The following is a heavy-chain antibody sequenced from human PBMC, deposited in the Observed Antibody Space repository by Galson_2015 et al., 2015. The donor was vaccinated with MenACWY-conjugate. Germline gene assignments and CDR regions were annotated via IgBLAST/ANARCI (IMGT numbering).Heavy chain of an antibody. CDR2: IKQDGSEK. CDR1: GFTFSSYW. J-gene: IGHJ4*02. Sequence: SLRLSCAASGFTFSSYWMTWVRQAPGKGLEWVANIKQDGSEKYYGDSVMGRFTISRDSAEYSVYLHMNSLRPDDTAVYYCARAGGGSGWYWDYWGQGALVTVSS. D-gene: IGHD6-19*01. CDR3: ARAGGGSGWYWDY. V-gene: IGHV3-7*03.